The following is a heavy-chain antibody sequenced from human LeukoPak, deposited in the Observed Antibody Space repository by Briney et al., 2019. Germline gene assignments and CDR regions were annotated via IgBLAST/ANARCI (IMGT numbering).Heavy chain of an antibody. V-gene: IGHV4-34*01. Sequence: SETLSLTCAVYGGPFSGYYWSWIRQPPGKGLEWIGEINHSGSTNYNPSLKSRVTISVDTSKNQFSLKLSSVTAADTAVYYCARGSSGGPGGYYHYYMDVWGKGTTVTVSS. CDR3: ARGSSGGPGGYYHYYMDV. CDR2: INHSGST. CDR1: GGPFSGYY. J-gene: IGHJ6*03. D-gene: IGHD3-10*01.